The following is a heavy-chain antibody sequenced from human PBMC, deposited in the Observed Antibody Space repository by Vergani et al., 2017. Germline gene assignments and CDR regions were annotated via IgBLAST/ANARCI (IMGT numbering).Heavy chain of an antibody. D-gene: IGHD1-26*01. Sequence: EVQLLESGGSLKQPGGSVRLSCAASGFTFSTYAMHWVRQAPGKGLEWVSALTGSGGSTNYADSFKGSFIISRDNSRDTLYRQMNSLRPEDTATYYCVKDAGSCKSVFDSWGQGTLVTVSS. CDR3: VKDAGSCKSVFDS. V-gene: IGHV3-23*01. CDR2: LTGSGGST. CDR1: GFTFSTYA. J-gene: IGHJ4*02.